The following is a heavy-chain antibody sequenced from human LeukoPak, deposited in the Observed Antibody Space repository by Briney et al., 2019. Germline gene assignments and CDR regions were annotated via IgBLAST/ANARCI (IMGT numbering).Heavy chain of an antibody. J-gene: IGHJ6*02. CDR1: GGSISSGGYS. V-gene: IGHV4-61*08. D-gene: IGHD1-26*01. Sequence: PSETLSLTCAVSGGSISSGGYSWSWIRQPPGKGLEYIGYIYYSGSTNYNPSLKSRVTISVDTSKNQFSLKLSSVTAADTAVYYCARNTATVRSYYYYYGMDVWGQGTTATVSS. CDR2: IYYSGST. CDR3: ARNTATVRSYYYYYGMDV.